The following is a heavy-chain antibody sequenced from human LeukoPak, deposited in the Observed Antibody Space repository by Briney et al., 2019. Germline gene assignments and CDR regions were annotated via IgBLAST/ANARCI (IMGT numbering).Heavy chain of an antibody. J-gene: IGHJ4*02. V-gene: IGHV1-69*13. CDR2: IIPIFGTP. Sequence: SVKVSCKASGDTFSSYAISWVRQAPGQGLEWMGGIIPIFGTPRYAQKFQGRVTITADESTSTAYMELSSLTSEDTAVYYCASLKGYDFWSGYYGWGQGTRVAVSS. D-gene: IGHD3-3*01. CDR3: ASLKGYDFWSGYYG. CDR1: GDTFSSYA.